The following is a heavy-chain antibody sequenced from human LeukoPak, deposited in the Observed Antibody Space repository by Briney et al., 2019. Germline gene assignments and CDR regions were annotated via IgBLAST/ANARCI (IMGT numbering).Heavy chain of an antibody. CDR1: GDSITSSSYY. D-gene: IGHD3-16*01. J-gene: IGHJ4*02. Sequence: SETLSLTCSVSGDSITSSSYYWAWIRQPPGKELEWIGSVFQSVAVYYNPSLQSRVTMSIDTSKNQCSLKLRSVTAADTAVYYCAREYYGTFEYWGQGTLVPVSS. V-gene: IGHV4-39*02. CDR2: VFQSVAV. CDR3: AREYYGTFEY.